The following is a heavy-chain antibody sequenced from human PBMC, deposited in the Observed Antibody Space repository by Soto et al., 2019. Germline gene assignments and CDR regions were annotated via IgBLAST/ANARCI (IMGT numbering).Heavy chain of an antibody. Sequence: PGGSLRLSCAASGFTFSSYGMHWVRQAPGKGLEWVAVILYDGSKKYYADSVKGRFTISRDNSKNTLYLQMSSLKASDTAMYYCARHGGGMDVWGQGTTVTVSS. J-gene: IGHJ6*02. CDR2: ILYDGSKK. CDR1: GFTFSSYG. V-gene: IGHV3-30*03. CDR3: ARHGGGMDV. D-gene: IGHD3-10*01.